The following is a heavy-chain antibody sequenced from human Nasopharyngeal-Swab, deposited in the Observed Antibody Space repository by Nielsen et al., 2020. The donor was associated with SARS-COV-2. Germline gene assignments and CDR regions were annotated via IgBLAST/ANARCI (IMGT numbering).Heavy chain of an antibody. V-gene: IGHV3-30*18. D-gene: IGHD6-19*01. CDR2: ISYDGSNK. CDR3: AKSSGWYVGYFDY. J-gene: IGHJ4*02. Sequence: VRQAPGKGLEWVAVISYDGSNKYYADSVKGRFTISRDNSKNTLYLQMNSLRAGDTAVYYCAKSSGWYVGYFDYWGQGTLVTVSS.